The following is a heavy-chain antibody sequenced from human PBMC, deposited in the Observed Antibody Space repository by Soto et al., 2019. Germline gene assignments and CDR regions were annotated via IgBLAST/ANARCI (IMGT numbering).Heavy chain of an antibody. CDR2: IYHSGST. J-gene: IGHJ6*02. CDR1: GGSIRSSNW. D-gene: IGHD3-3*01. V-gene: IGHV4-4*02. CDR3: ARDQTPPYYDFWSGYYPGYYYYGMDV. Sequence: SETLSLTCAVSGGSIRSSNWWSWVRQPPGKGLEWIGEIYHSGSTNYNPSLKSRVTISIDKSKNQFSLKLSSVTAADTAVYYCARDQTPPYYDFWSGYYPGYYYYGMDVWGQGTTVTVSS.